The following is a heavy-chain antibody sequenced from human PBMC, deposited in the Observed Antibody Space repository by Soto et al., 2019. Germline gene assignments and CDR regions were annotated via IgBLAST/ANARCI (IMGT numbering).Heavy chain of an antibody. J-gene: IGHJ4*02. CDR1: GYSFTSYW. D-gene: IGHD6-13*01. CDR2: IDPSDSYT. CDR3: ARLSADGSSWYWSLDY. V-gene: IGHV5-10-1*01. Sequence: RESLKISCKGSGYSFTSYWISWVRQMPGKGLEWMGRIDPSDSYTNYSPSFQGHVTISADKSISTAYLQWSSLKASDTAMYYCARLSADGSSWYWSLDYWGQGTLVTVSS.